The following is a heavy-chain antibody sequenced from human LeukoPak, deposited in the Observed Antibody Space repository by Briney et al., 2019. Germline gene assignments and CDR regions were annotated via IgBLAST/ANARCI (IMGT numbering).Heavy chain of an antibody. CDR1: GDSISNYY. V-gene: IGHV4-59*01. CDR2: IHYSGST. J-gene: IGHJ4*02. Sequence: SETLSLTCTVSGDSISNYYWSWIRQPPGKGLEWIGYIHYSGSTSYNPSLKSRVTISVDTSKNQFSLKLSSVTAADTAVYYCARGGRDITMIVVAGSYFDYWGQGTLVTVSS. CDR3: ARGGRDITMIVVAGSYFDY. D-gene: IGHD3-22*01.